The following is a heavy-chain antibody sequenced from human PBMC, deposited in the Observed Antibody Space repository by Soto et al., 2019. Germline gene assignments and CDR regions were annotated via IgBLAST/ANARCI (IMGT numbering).Heavy chain of an antibody. J-gene: IGHJ5*02. CDR1: GDTFSIYA. V-gene: IGHV1-69*13. CDR2: IIPIFGTD. D-gene: IGHD1-26*01. Sequence: SVKISCKASGDTFSIYAISWVRQTPGQGIEWMGGIIPIFGTDNSEQKLQGRVTITEDASTSTAYMELSSLRSEETAVYYCARGRIVGATRWFDPWGQGTLVTVSS. CDR3: ARGRIVGATRWFDP.